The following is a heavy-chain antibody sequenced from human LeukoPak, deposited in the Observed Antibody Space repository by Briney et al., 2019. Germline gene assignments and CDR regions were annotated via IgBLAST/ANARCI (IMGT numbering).Heavy chain of an antibody. Sequence: ASVKVSCKASGYTFTGYYMHWVRQAPGQGLEWMGWINPNSGGTNYAQKFQGRVTMTRDTSISTAYMELSRLRSDDTAAYYCARTYGSGSYRRFDYWGQGTLVTVSS. CDR1: GYTFTGYY. CDR2: INPNSGGT. V-gene: IGHV1-2*02. D-gene: IGHD3-10*01. J-gene: IGHJ4*02. CDR3: ARTYGSGSYRRFDY.